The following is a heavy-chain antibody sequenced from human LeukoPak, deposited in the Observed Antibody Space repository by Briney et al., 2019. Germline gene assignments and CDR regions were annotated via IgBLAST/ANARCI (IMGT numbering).Heavy chain of an antibody. V-gene: IGHV3-21*01. J-gene: IGHJ4*02. CDR3: VRDRCRPFSSGSYVLDY. CDR2: ISSSSSYI. Sequence: GGSLRLSCAAPGFTFSSYSMNWIRQAPGKGLEWVSSISSSSSYIYYADSVKGRFTISRDNAKNSLYLQMNSLRAEDTAVYYCVRDRCRPFSSGSYVLDYWGQGTLVTVSS. D-gene: IGHD1-26*01. CDR1: GFTFSSYS.